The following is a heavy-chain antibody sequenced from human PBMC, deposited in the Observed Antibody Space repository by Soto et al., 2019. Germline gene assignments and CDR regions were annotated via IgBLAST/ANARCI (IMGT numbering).Heavy chain of an antibody. Sequence: GGSLSLSNTASVVTFRSYARSWIRHARGKGLEWVSAISGSGGSTYYADSVKGRFTISRDNSKNTLYLQMNSLRAEDTAVYYCAKDLPIYDSSGYGMDVWGQGTTVTVSS. CDR3: AKDLPIYDSSGYGMDV. J-gene: IGHJ6*02. CDR1: VVTFRSYA. CDR2: ISGSGGST. D-gene: IGHD3-22*01. V-gene: IGHV3-23*01.